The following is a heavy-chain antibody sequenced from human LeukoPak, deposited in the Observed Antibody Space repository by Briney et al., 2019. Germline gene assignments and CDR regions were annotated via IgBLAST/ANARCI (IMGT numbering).Heavy chain of an antibody. V-gene: IGHV4-34*01. CDR3: ARQSGYYAFDI. CDR2: INHSGST. J-gene: IGHJ3*02. CDR1: GGSFSGYY. Sequence: SETLSLTCAVYGGSFSGYYWSWIRQPPGKGLEWIGEINHSGSTNYNPSLKSRVTISVDTSKNQFSLKLSSVTAADTAVYYCARQSGYYAFDIWGQGTMVTVSS. D-gene: IGHD5-18*01.